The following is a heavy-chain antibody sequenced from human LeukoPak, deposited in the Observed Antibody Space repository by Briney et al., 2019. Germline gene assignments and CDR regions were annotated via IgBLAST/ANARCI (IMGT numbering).Heavy chain of an antibody. D-gene: IGHD1-26*01. J-gene: IGHJ5*02. CDR3: ARGKVGATYH. V-gene: IGHV4-39*07. CDR2: IYYSGST. CDR1: GGSISSSSYY. Sequence: PSETLSLTCTVSGGSISSSSYYWGWIRQPPGKGLEWIGSIYYSGSTYYNPSLKSRVTISVDTSKNQFSLKLSSVTAADTAVYYCARGKVGATYHWGQGTLVTVSS.